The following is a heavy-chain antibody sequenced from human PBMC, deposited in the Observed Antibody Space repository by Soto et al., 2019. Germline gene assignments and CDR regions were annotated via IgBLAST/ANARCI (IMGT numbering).Heavy chain of an antibody. CDR2: IKNKANSYTT. J-gene: IGHJ4*02. Sequence: EVQLVESGGGLVQPGGSLRLSCAASGFTFSAHYMDWVRQAPGKGLEWVGRIKNKANSYTTEYAASVEGRFTISREDSKNSLYLQMNSLKTEDTAVYYCARVSFVGPSGGRYFDYWGQGSQVAVSS. D-gene: IGHD1-26*01. CDR3: ARVSFVGPSGGRYFDY. CDR1: GFTFSAHY. V-gene: IGHV3-72*01.